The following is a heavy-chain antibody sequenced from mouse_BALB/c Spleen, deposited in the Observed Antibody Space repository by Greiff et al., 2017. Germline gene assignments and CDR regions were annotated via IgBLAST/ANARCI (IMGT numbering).Heavy chain of an antibody. CDR1: GYSITSDYA. J-gene: IGHJ4*01. CDR3: ARRGYGVYYYAMDY. D-gene: IGHD1-2*01. CDR2: ISYSGST. Sequence: EVKLQESGPGLVKPSQSLSLTCTVTGYSITSDYAWNWIRQFPGNKLEWMGYISYSGSTSYNPSLKSRISITRDTSKNQFFLQLNSVTTEDTATYYCARRGYGVYYYAMDYWGQGTSVTVSS. V-gene: IGHV3-2*02.